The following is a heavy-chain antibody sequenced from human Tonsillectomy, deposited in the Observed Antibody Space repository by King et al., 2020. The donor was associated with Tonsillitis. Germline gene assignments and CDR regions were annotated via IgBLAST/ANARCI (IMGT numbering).Heavy chain of an antibody. Sequence: VQLVESGGGLVKPGGSLRLSCAASGFSFSTYSMNWVRQAPGKGLEWVSSINRSSGYIYYADSVKGRFTISRDNAKNSLFLQMNSLRAEDTAVYYCAGYYYDLPPRPPTLYDSSGYYKYKGGVDYYMDVWGKGTTVTVSS. V-gene: IGHV3-21*01. J-gene: IGHJ6*03. CDR1: GFSFSTYS. CDR2: INRSSGYI. CDR3: AGYYYDLPPRPPTLYDSSGYYKYKGGVDYYMDV. D-gene: IGHD3-22*01.